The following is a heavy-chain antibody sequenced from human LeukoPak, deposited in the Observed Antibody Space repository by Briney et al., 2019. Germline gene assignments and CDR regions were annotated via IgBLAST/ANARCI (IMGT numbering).Heavy chain of an antibody. Sequence: SVKVSCKASGGTFSSYAISWVRQAPGQGLEWMGGIIPIFGTANYAQKFQGRVTITADKSTSTAYMELSSLRSEDMAVYYCARDRADYGGNSELDYWGQGTLVTVSS. CDR1: GGTFSSYA. CDR2: IIPIFGTA. J-gene: IGHJ4*02. D-gene: IGHD4-23*01. V-gene: IGHV1-69*06. CDR3: ARDRADYGGNSELDY.